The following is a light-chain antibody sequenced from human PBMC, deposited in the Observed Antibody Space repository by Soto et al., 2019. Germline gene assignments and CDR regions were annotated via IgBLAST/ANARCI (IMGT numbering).Light chain of an antibody. V-gene: IGKV3D-20*01. Sequence: IVLTQSPATLSLSQGERATLSCGASQSVSSYLAWYQQKPGLTPRLVIYGASTRVTGIPARFSGSGSGTELTLTISRLEPEDFAVYYCQQYGSSPITFGHGTRLEIK. CDR1: QSVSSY. CDR2: GAS. J-gene: IGKJ5*01. CDR3: QQYGSSPIT.